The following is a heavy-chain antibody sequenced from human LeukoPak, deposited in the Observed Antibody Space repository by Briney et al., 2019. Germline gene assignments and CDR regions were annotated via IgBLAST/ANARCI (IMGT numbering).Heavy chain of an antibody. Sequence: SETLSLTCTVSGGSISSSSYYWGWIRQPPGKGLEWIGSIYYSGSTYYNPSLKSRVTISVDTSKNQFSLKLSSVTAADTAVYYCASRSRIAASLDYWGQGTLVTVS. V-gene: IGHV4-39*01. CDR3: ASRSRIAASLDY. J-gene: IGHJ4*02. D-gene: IGHD6-13*01. CDR2: IYYSGST. CDR1: GGSISSSSYY.